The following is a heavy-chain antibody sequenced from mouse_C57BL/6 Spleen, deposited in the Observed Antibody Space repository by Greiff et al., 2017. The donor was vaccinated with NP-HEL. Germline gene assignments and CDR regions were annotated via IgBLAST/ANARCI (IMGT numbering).Heavy chain of an antibody. CDR3: ARVYDYFDY. J-gene: IGHJ2*01. CDR2: INPGSGGT. CDR1: GYAFTNYL. V-gene: IGHV1-54*01. D-gene: IGHD1-1*01. Sequence: QVQLKESGAELVRPGTSVKVSCKASGYAFTNYLIEWVKQRPGQGLEWIGVINPGSGGTNYNEKFKGKATLTADKSSSTAYMQLSSLTSEDSAVYFCARVYDYFDYWGQGTTLTVSS.